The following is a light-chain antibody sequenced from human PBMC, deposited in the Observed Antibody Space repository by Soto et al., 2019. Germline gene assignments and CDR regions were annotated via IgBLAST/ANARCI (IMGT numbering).Light chain of an antibody. Sequence: EIVLTQSPATLSLSPGERATLSCRASQSVSSSYLAWYQQRRGQAPRLLIYDASNRATGIPARFSGSGSGTDFTLTISSLEPEDFAVYYCQQYGSLSWTFGQGTKVDI. V-gene: IGKV3-20*01. CDR2: DAS. CDR1: QSVSSSY. CDR3: QQYGSLSWT. J-gene: IGKJ1*01.